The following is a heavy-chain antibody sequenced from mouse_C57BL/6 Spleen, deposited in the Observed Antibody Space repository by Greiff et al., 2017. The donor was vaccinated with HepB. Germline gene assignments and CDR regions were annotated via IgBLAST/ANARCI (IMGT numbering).Heavy chain of an antibody. CDR2: ISSGSSTI. CDR1: GFTFSDYG. V-gene: IGHV5-17*01. CDR3: ARGRYGSSLYYAMDY. Sequence: EVKLVESGGGLVKPGGSLKLSCAASGFTFSDYGMHWVRQAPEKGLEWVAYISSGSSTIYYADTVKGRFTISRDNAKNTLFLQMTSLRSEDTAMYYCARGRYGSSLYYAMDYWGQGTSVTVSS. D-gene: IGHD1-1*01. J-gene: IGHJ4*01.